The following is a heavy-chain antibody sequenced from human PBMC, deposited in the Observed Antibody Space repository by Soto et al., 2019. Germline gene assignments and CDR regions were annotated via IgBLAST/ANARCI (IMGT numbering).Heavy chain of an antibody. CDR3: AWIHCPSGNYDIDY. Sequence: GSGPTLVNPTQTLTMTCTFSGFSITTRSMCVSWIRQPPGKALEWLALIDWADDKYYSTSLKTRLTISKDTSKNQVVLTMTNVDPVDTATYYWAWIHCPSGNYDIDYWGQGTLVTVDS. D-gene: IGHD3-9*01. J-gene: IGHJ4*02. CDR1: GFSITTRSMC. CDR2: IDWADDK. V-gene: IGHV2-70*13.